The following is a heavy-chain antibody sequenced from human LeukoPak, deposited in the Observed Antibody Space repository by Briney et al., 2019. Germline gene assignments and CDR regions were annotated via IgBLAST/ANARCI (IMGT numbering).Heavy chain of an antibody. CDR1: GDSISTSNSY. CDR3: ARVYYYGSGSYYNDFDY. CDR2: IYYSGNT. Sequence: SETLSLTCTVSGDSISTSNSYWGWIRQPPGKGLEWIGSIYYSGNTYYNASLKSRVTISVDTSKNQFSLKLTSVTAADTAVYYCARVYYYGSGSYYNDFDYWGQGTLVTVSS. J-gene: IGHJ4*02. V-gene: IGHV4-39*01. D-gene: IGHD3-10*01.